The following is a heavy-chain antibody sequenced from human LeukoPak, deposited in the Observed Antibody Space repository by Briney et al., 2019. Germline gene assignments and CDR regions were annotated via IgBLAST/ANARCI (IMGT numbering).Heavy chain of an antibody. CDR2: IYHSEST. Sequence: SETLSLTCSVFGYSISRGYYWGWIRQPPGKGLEWIGSIYHSESTYYNPSLKSRVTISVDTSKTQFSLKLSSVTAADTAVYYCARAGSYDYVWGSSLFDPWGQGTLVTVSA. CDR3: ARAGSYDYVWGSSLFDP. J-gene: IGHJ5*02. CDR1: GYSISRGYY. V-gene: IGHV4-38-2*02. D-gene: IGHD3-16*01.